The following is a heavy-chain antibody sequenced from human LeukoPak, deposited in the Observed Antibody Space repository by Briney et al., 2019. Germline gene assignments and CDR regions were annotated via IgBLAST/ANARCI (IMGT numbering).Heavy chain of an antibody. CDR1: GFTFSSYA. J-gene: IGHJ6*02. CDR3: ARDAGSNGMDV. V-gene: IGHV3-23*01. Sequence: GGSLRLSCAASGFTFSSYAMSWVRQAPGKGLEWVSAISGSGDSTSYPDSVKGRFTISRDNAKNSLYLQMNSLRAGDTAVYYCARDAGSNGMDVWGQGTTVTVSS. D-gene: IGHD1-14*01. CDR2: ISGSGDST.